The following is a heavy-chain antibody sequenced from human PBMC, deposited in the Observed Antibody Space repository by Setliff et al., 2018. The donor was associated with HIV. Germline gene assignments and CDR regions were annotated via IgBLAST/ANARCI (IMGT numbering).Heavy chain of an antibody. V-gene: IGHV4-34*01. J-gene: IGHJ4*02. D-gene: IGHD3-3*01. CDR1: GGSFNDYF. Sequence: PSETLSLTCAVYGGSFNDYFWSWIRQPPGKGLEWVGAINHGGSTNFNPSLQSRLTMSVDTSKNQFSLRLRSVTAADTAVYYCARIFQPSSSPFDFWGRGILVTVSS. CDR2: INHGGST. CDR3: ARIFQPSSSPFDF.